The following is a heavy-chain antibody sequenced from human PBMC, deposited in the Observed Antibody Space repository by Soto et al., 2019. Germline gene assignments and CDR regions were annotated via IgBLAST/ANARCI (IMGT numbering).Heavy chain of an antibody. Sequence: GGSLRLSCAASGFTVSSNYMSWVRQAPGKGLEWVSVIYSGGSTYYADSVKGRFTISRDNSKKTLYLQMNSLRAEDTAVYYCARGGLGYDILTGYYNGGRDYFDYWGQGTLVTVSS. V-gene: IGHV3-66*01. D-gene: IGHD3-9*01. CDR3: ARGGLGYDILTGYYNGGRDYFDY. J-gene: IGHJ4*02. CDR1: GFTVSSNY. CDR2: IYSGGST.